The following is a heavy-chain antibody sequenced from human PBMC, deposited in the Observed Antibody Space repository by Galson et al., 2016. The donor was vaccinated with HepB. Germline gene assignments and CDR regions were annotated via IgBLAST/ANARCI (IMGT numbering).Heavy chain of an antibody. D-gene: IGHD2-15*01. CDR3: EGYCDTGGCYGTEY. Sequence: SLRLSCAASGFTFNSYNMNWVRQAPGKGLEWVANIKQDGSEKYYVDSVKGRFTISRDNVKNSLFLQMNSLRAEDTAVYHCEGYCDTGGCYGTEYWGQGTLVTVSS. J-gene: IGHJ4*02. CDR2: IKQDGSEK. V-gene: IGHV3-7*01. CDR1: GFTFNSYN.